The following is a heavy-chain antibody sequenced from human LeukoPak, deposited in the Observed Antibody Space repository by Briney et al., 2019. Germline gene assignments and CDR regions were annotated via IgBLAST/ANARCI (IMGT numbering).Heavy chain of an antibody. CDR2: INPNVGGT. D-gene: IGHD3-22*01. Sequence: GASVKVSCKASGYTSVNHFIYWLRQAPGQGLEWMGWINPNVGGTVSAQKFQGRVTMTRDTSISTAYMELNSLTSADTAVYYCARVTASGFYFFNSWGQGTLITVSS. CDR1: GYTSVNHF. J-gene: IGHJ4*02. CDR3: ARVTASGFYFFNS. V-gene: IGHV1-2*02.